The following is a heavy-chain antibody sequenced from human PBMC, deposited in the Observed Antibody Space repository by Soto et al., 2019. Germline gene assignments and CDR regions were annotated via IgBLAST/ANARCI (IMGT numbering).Heavy chain of an antibody. CDR1: GFTFSDYY. CDR2: ISSSGSII. Sequence: RRSCAASGFTFSDYYMSWIRQAPGKGLEWVSDISSSGSIIYYADSVKGRFTISRDNAKNSLYLQMNSLRAEDTAVYYCARVNGYYYYGMDVWGQGTTVTVSS. J-gene: IGHJ6*02. V-gene: IGHV3-11*01. CDR3: ARVNGYYYYGMDV. D-gene: IGHD3-22*01.